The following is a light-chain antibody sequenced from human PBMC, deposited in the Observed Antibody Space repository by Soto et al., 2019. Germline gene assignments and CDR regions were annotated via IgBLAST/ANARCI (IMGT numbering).Light chain of an antibody. Sequence: EIVMAQSPATRSGSPGERATLSCRASQSVSSNLAWYQQKPGQAPRLLIYGASTRATGIPARFSGSGSGTEFTLTISSLQSEDFAVYYCQQYNNWPTWTFGQGTKV. CDR3: QQYNNWPTWT. J-gene: IGKJ1*01. CDR1: QSVSSN. V-gene: IGKV3-15*01. CDR2: GAS.